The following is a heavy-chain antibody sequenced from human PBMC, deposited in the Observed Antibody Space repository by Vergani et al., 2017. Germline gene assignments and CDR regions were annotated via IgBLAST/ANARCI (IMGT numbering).Heavy chain of an antibody. CDR2: ISSSSSYI. Sequence: EVQLVESGGGLVKPGGSLRLSCAASGFTFSSYSMNWVRQAPGKGLEWVSSISSSSSYIYYADSVKGRFTISRDNAKNSLYLQMNSLRAEDTAVYYWARDQGYSSSSPRYSSSWYQGTGFDYWGQGTLVTVSS. D-gene: IGHD6-13*01. CDR1: GFTFSSYS. CDR3: ARDQGYSSSSPRYSSSWYQGTGFDY. J-gene: IGHJ4*02. V-gene: IGHV3-21*01.